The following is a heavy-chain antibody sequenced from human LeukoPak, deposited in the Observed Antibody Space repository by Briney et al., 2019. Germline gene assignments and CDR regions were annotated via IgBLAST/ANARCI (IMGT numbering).Heavy chain of an antibody. J-gene: IGHJ4*02. CDR1: GYTFTTYD. D-gene: IGHD2-2*01. CDR2: MNPNSGNT. CDR3: ARAPYKLLPFDY. Sequence: GASVKVSCKASGYTFTTYDINWVRQATGQRLEWMGWMNPNSGNTGCAQKFQGRVTMTRNTSISTAYMELSSLRSEDTAVYYWARAPYKLLPFDYWGQGTLVTVSS. V-gene: IGHV1-8*01.